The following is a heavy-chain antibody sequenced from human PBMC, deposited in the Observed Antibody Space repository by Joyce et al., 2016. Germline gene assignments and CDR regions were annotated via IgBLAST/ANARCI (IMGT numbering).Heavy chain of an antibody. CDR1: GFTFNDHY. Sequence: EVQLVESGGGLVQPGGSLRLSCEASGFTFNDHYMDWVSQAPGKGLEVVGRSRNRAKSYSTQSAASVKGRFTISRDASKNSLYLEMNSLKIEDTAVYYCASSPGGKYYFYAMDVWGQGTTVIVSS. V-gene: IGHV3-72*01. CDR3: ASSPGGKYYFYAMDV. CDR2: SRNRAKSYST. J-gene: IGHJ6*02.